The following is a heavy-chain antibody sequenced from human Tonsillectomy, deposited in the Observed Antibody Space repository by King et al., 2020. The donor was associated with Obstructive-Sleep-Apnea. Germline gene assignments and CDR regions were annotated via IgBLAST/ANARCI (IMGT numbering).Heavy chain of an antibody. CDR2: VRYDGSNT. J-gene: IGHJ6*02. D-gene: IGHD6-13*01. CDR1: GFTFCSYC. Sequence: VQLVQSGGGVVQPGRSLRLSCAASGFTFCSYCIHWVRQAPGKGLEWVAFVRYDGSNTYYADSVKGRFTISRDNSQKTLFLQMNSLRAKDTAVYYCAKNEPYSSRWYSSLNYYYYGMDVWGQGTTVTVSS. CDR3: AKNEPYSSRWYSSLNYYYYGMDV. V-gene: IGHV3-30*02.